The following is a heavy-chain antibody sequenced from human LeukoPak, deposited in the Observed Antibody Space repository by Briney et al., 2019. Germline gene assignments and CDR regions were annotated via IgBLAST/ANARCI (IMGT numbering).Heavy chain of an antibody. CDR2: ISESGST. CDR1: GGSISRSY. CDR3: ARDSGWLTHS. V-gene: IGHV4-59*01. Sequence: SETLSLTCTVSGGSISRSYWKWIRQPPGKGLEWLGLISESGSTRYNPSLKSRLTISVDTSKNQSSLNLSSVTGADTAVYYCARDSGWLTHSWGRGTLVIVSS. J-gene: IGHJ4*02. D-gene: IGHD6-19*01.